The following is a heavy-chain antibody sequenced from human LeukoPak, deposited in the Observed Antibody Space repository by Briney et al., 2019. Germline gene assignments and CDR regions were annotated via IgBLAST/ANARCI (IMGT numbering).Heavy chain of an antibody. CDR2: IIPIFGTS. V-gene: IGHV1-69*13. Sequence: SVKVSCKASGYTFTSYDINWVRQATGQGLEWMGGIIPIFGTSNYAHKFQGRVTITADESTSTVYMELSSLRSDDTAIYYCAFEGYNYGYNWGQGTLVTVSS. J-gene: IGHJ4*02. CDR1: GYTFTSYD. D-gene: IGHD5-18*01. CDR3: AFEGYNYGYN.